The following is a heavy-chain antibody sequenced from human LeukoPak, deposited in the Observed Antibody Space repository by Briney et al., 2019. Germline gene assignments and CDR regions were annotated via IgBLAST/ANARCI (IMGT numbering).Heavy chain of an antibody. V-gene: IGHV3-53*01. Sequence: GGSLRLSCAASGFTVSSNYMSWVRQAPGKGLEWVSVIYSGGSTYYADSVKVRFTISRDNSKNTLYLQMNSLRAEDTAVYYCARLKYYYDSSGYYYGSWYFDLWGRGTLVTVSS. CDR1: GFTVSSNY. CDR3: ARLKYYYDSSGYYYGSWYFDL. J-gene: IGHJ2*01. D-gene: IGHD3-22*01. CDR2: IYSGGST.